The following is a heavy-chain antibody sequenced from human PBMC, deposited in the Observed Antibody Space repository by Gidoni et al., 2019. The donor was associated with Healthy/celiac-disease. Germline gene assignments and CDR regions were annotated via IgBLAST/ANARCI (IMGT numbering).Heavy chain of an antibody. J-gene: IGHJ5*02. D-gene: IGHD6-19*01. V-gene: IGHV6-1*01. CDR2: TYYGSKWYN. CDR1: GDSVSSNSAA. Sequence: QVQLQQSGPGLVTPSQTLSLTCAISGDSVSSNSAAWHWIRQSPSRGLEWLGRTYYGSKWYNDYAVSVKSRITINPDTSKTQFSLQLNSVTPEDTAVYYCARDGSYSSGWYYGNWFDPWGQGTLVTVSS. CDR3: ARDGSYSSGWYYGNWFDP.